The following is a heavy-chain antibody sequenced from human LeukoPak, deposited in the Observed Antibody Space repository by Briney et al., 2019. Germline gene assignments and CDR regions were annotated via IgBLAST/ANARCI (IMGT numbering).Heavy chain of an antibody. J-gene: IGHJ4*02. D-gene: IGHD2-8*01. CDR1: RFTFSSYA. Sequence: QPGGSLRLSCEASRFTFSSYAMSWVRQAPGKGLEWVSSFSGSGGSTHYADSVKGRFTISRDNSENTLYLQMNSLRAEDTAVYYCAKDLMLHRGNGYFDYWGQGTLVTVSS. V-gene: IGHV3-23*01. CDR2: FSGSGGST. CDR3: AKDLMLHRGNGYFDY.